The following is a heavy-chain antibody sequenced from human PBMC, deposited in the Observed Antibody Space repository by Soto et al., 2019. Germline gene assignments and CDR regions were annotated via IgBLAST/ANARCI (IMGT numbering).Heavy chain of an antibody. CDR2: INPNSGGT. V-gene: IGHV1-2*04. D-gene: IGHD2-2*01. CDR1: GYTFTGYY. J-gene: IGHJ4*02. CDR3: ARDQDDVLVPAAIRAWNFDY. Sequence: GASVKVSCKASGYTFTGYYMHWVRQAPGQGLEWMGWINPNSGGTNYAQKFQGWVTMTRDTSISTAYMELSRLRSDDMAVHYCARDQDDVLVPAAIRAWNFDYWGQGTLVTVSS.